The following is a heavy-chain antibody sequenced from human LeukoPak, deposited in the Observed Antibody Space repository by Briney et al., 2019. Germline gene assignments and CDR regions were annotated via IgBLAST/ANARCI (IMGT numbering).Heavy chain of an antibody. CDR1: GYTFTSYD. D-gene: IGHD2-2*01. J-gene: IGHJ5*02. CDR3: ARTTGDCSSTSCYWYNWFDP. Sequence: ASVKVSCKASGYTFTSYDINWVRQATGQGLEWMGWMNPNSGNTGYAQKFQGRVTMTRNTSISTAYMELSSLRSEDTAVYYCARTTGDCSSTSCYWYNWFDPWGQGTLVTVSS. CDR2: MNPNSGNT. V-gene: IGHV1-8*01.